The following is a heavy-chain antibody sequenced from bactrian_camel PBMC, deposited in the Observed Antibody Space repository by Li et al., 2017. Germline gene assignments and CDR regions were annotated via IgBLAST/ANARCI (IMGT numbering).Heavy chain of an antibody. J-gene: IGHJ4*01. CDR3: ASLYNRY. Sequence: HVQLVESGGGSVQTGGSLRLSCVASTSGYMYSGNCMGWFRQAPGKEREGVVVIHTGGVRTYYADSVKGRFTITKDNAENTVYLQLNSLKTEDTAMYYCASLYNRYWGQGTQVTVS. CDR2: IHTGGVRT. V-gene: IGHV3S54*01. CDR1: TSGYMYSGNC.